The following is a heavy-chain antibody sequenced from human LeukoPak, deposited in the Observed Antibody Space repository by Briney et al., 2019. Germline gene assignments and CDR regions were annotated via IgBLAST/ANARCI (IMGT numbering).Heavy chain of an antibody. CDR3: ARDLVYDSSGYYIPDAFDI. Sequence: GGSLRLSCAASGFTFSSYEMNWVRQAPGKGLEWVSYISSLSGTIYYADSVKGRFTISRDNAKKSLYLQMNSLRAEDTAVYYCARDLVYDSSGYYIPDAFDIWGQGTMVTVSS. CDR1: GFTFSSYE. V-gene: IGHV3-48*01. J-gene: IGHJ3*02. D-gene: IGHD3-22*01. CDR2: ISSLSGTI.